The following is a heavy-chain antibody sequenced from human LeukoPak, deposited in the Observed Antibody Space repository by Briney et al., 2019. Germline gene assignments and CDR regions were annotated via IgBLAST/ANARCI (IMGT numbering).Heavy chain of an antibody. V-gene: IGHV4-59*01. J-gene: IGHJ4*02. Sequence: SGTLSLTCTVSGDSISSYYWTWIRQPPGKGLEWIGCLYYSGSTDYNPSLKSRVTISVDASKNQFSLRLSSVTAADTAVYYCARGRANFDYWGQGTLVTVSS. CDR3: ARGRANFDY. CDR1: GDSISSYY. CDR2: LYYSGST.